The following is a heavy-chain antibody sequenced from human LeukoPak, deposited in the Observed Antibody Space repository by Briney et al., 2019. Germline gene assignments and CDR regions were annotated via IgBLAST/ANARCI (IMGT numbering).Heavy chain of an antibody. V-gene: IGHV1-69*13. CDR2: IIPIFGTA. CDR1: GGTFNSFA. D-gene: IGHD5-18*01. CDR3: ARGTTMVTNYFDY. Sequence: SVKVSCKASGGTFNSFAISWVRQAPGQGLEWMGGIIPIFGTANYAQKFQGRVTITADESTSTAYMELSSMRSEDTAVYYCARGTTMVTNYFDYWGQGTLVTVSS. J-gene: IGHJ4*02.